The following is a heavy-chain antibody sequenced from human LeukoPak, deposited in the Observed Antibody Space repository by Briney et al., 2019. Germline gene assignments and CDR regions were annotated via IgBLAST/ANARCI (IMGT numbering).Heavy chain of an antibody. CDR2: IWYDGSNK. CDR1: GFTFSSYS. Sequence: GGSLRLSCAASGFTFSSYSMHWVRQAPGKGLEWVAVIWYDGSNKYYADSVKGRFTISRDNSKNTLYLQMNSLRAEDTAVYYCARAWPNTWNDYWGQGTLVTVSS. CDR3: ARAWPNTWNDY. J-gene: IGHJ4*02. D-gene: IGHD1-1*01. V-gene: IGHV3-33*01.